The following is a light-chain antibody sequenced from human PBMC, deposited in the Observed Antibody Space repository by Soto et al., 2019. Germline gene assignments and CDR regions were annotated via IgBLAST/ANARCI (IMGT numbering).Light chain of an antibody. CDR2: KAS. CDR3: QQYNSYSWT. CDR1: QSISSW. V-gene: IGKV1-5*03. Sequence: DIQMTQSPSTLSASVGDRVTITCRASQSISSWLAWYQQKPGKAPKLLIYKASSIESGVPSRFSGSGSGTEFPLTISRLHPDDFATYYCQQYNSYSWTFGQGTKVEIK. J-gene: IGKJ1*01.